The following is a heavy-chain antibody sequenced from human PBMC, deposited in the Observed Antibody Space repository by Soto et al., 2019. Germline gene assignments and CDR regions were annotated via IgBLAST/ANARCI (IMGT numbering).Heavy chain of an antibody. D-gene: IGHD3-3*01. CDR3: VNTFRGAIYDFWSGYFDY. CDR2: IWFDGSKK. CDR1: GFTFSSYA. V-gene: IGHV3-33*08. Sequence: GGSLRLSCAASGFTFSSYAIHWVRQAPGKGLEWVTVIWFDGSKKYYGDSVKGRFTISRDNSKNTLYLQMNSLRAEDTAVYYCVNTFRGAIYDFWSGYFDYWGQGTLVTVSS. J-gene: IGHJ4*02.